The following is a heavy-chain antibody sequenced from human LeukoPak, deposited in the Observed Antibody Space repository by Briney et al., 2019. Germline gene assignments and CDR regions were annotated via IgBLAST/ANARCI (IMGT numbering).Heavy chain of an antibody. CDR3: ARSTRYYDILTGYYNCWFDP. J-gene: IGHJ5*02. D-gene: IGHD3-9*01. CDR1: GGPISSYY. V-gene: IGHV4-59*01. CDR2: IYYSGST. Sequence: SETLSLTCTVSGGPISSYYWSWIRQPPGKGLEWIGYIYYSGSTNYNPSLKSRVTISVDTSKNQFSLKLSSVTAADTAVYYCARSTRYYDILTGYYNCWFDPWGQGTLVTVSS.